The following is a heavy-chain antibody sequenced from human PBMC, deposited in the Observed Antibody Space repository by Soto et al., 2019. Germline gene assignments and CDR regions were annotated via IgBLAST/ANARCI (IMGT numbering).Heavy chain of an antibody. CDR1: GGTLITGRYY. D-gene: IGHD4-17*01. V-gene: IGHV4-61*01. Sequence: SETLSLTCTVSGGTLITGRYYWSWNRQPPGKGLEWIGYVYHSESTNYNPSLKSRVTISVDTSKNQFSLNLSSVTAADTAVYYCARDRDPTVAPRAPRRNPYYYYGMDVWGQGTTVTVSS. J-gene: IGHJ6*02. CDR2: VYHSEST. CDR3: ARDRDPTVAPRAPRRNPYYYYGMDV.